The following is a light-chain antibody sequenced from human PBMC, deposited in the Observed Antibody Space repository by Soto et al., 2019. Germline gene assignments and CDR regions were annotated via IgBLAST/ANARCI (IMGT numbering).Light chain of an antibody. CDR3: QQYNTYSRA. CDR2: KAS. CDR1: QSISSW. J-gene: IGKJ1*01. Sequence: DIQMTQSPSTLSASVGDRVTITCRASQSISSWLAWYQQKPGKAPKLLIYKASSLRSEIPSRFSGSGFGTEFTLTISSLQPNDFATYHCQQYNTYSRAFGQGTKVEIK. V-gene: IGKV1-5*03.